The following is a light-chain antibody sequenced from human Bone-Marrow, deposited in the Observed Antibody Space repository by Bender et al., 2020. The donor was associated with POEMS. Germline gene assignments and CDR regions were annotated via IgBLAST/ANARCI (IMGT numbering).Light chain of an antibody. V-gene: IGLV1-47*01. J-gene: IGLJ2*01. CDR3: ATWDDSLSGLL. CDR2: RNN. CDR1: SIGRNP. Sequence: QSVLTQPPSASGTPGQRVTISCSGGSIGRNPINWYQQLPGTVPKLLIYRNNHRPSGVPDRFSNSLSGTSASLAISGLRSEDEADYYCATWDDSLSGLLFGGGTRLTVL.